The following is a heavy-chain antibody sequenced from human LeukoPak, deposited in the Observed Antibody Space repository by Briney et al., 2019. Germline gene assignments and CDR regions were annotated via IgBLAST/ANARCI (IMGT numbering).Heavy chain of an antibody. CDR3: ARDNPREAFDI. CDR2: ISAYNGNT. V-gene: IGHV1-18*01. Sequence: GASVKVSCKASGYTFTNYGITCVRQAPGQGLEWMGWISAYNGNTNYAQKLQGRVTMTTDTSTSTAYMELRSLRSDDTAVYYCARDNPREAFDIWGQGTMVTVSS. D-gene: IGHD1-14*01. CDR1: GYTFTNYG. J-gene: IGHJ3*02.